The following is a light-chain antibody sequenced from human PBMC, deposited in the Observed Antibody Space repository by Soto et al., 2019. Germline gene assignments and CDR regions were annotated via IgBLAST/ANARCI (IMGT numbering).Light chain of an antibody. Sequence: DIQMTQSPSTLSASVGDRVTITCRASQSISSWLAWYQQKPGKAPKLLIYKASNLESGVPSRFSGSGSGTEFTLTSSSLQPDDFATYSCQHYDSPWTFGQGTTVEIK. V-gene: IGKV1-5*03. CDR3: QHYDSPWT. CDR2: KAS. CDR1: QSISSW. J-gene: IGKJ1*01.